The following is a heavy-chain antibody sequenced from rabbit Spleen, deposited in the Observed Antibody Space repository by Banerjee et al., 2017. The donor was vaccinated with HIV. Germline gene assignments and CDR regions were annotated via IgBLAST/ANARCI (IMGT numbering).Heavy chain of an antibody. CDR2: MDTGSSGST. Sequence: QSLEESGGALAKPGPSLTLTCKPPGFTPNIYWMCWFRQAPGKGLEWIACMDTGSSGSTYYASWAKGRFTISKTSSTTVTLQMTSLTAADTATYFCARENKYDEYGHYNLWGPGTLVTVS. CDR3: ARENKYDEYGHYNL. CDR1: GFTPNIYW. D-gene: IGHD2-1*01. V-gene: IGHV1S40*01. J-gene: IGHJ6*01.